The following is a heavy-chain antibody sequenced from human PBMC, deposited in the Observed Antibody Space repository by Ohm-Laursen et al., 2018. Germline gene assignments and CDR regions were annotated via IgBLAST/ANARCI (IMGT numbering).Heavy chain of an antibody. D-gene: IGHD6-13*01. CDR2: IKPDASEE. CDR3: ARDPPEDSSWYADY. J-gene: IGHJ4*02. CDR1: GFTMRNYW. V-gene: IGHV3-7*01. Sequence: GSLRLSCAASGFTMRNYWMSWVRQAPGKGLEWVANIKPDASEEHYVGSVKGRFTISRDNANNSVYLQMNSLRAEDTAVYYCARDPPEDSSWYADYWGQGTLVTVSP.